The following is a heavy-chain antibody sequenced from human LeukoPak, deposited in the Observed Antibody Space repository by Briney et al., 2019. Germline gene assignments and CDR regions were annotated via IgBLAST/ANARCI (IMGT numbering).Heavy chain of an antibody. D-gene: IGHD3-3*01. CDR3: ASRFIDDFWSGHF. CDR1: GFTVSKYC. V-gene: IGHV3-7*01. CDR2: INEDGSEK. Sequence: SGGSLRLSCAASGFTVSKYCMSWVRQAPGKGLEWVAYINEDGSEKYYVGSVRGRFTISRDNAKKSLYLQMNSLRAEDTAVYYCASRFIDDFWSGHFWRQGTLVTVSS. J-gene: IGHJ4*02.